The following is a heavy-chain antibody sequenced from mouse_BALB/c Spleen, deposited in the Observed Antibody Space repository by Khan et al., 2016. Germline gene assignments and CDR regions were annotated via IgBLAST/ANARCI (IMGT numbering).Heavy chain of an antibody. CDR2: IDPENGDT. D-gene: IGHD1-1*01. V-gene: IGHV14-4*02. J-gene: IGHJ2*01. CDR1: VFNIKDYY. Sequence: VQLQQSGAELVRSGASVKLSCTASVFNIKDYYMHWVKQRPEQGLEWIGWIDPENGDTEYAPKFQGKATMTADTSSNAAYLQFSSLTSEDSAVXYWNSIYYGSDVYFDYWGQGTTLTVSS. CDR3: NSIYYGSDVYFDY.